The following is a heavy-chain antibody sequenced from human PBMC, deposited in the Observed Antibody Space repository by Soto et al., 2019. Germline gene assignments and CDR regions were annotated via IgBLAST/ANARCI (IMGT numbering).Heavy chain of an antibody. D-gene: IGHD5-18*01. Sequence: GGSLRLSCAASGFTFSSYEMNWVRQAPGKGLEWVSYISSSGSTIYYADSVKGRFTISRDNAKNSLYLQMNSLRAEDTAVYYCARAPTYSYGMDVWGQGTTVTVYS. V-gene: IGHV3-48*03. CDR2: ISSSGSTI. CDR3: ARAPTYSYGMDV. J-gene: IGHJ6*02. CDR1: GFTFSSYE.